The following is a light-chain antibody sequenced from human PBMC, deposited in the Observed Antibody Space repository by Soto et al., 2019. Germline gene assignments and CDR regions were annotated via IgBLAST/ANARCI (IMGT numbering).Light chain of an antibody. V-gene: IGKV3-20*01. CDR2: GAS. CDR3: QQYGATPPNT. J-gene: IGKJ4*01. CDR1: QIVSSTY. Sequence: EIVLTQSPGTLSLSPGEIATLSCRASQIVSSTYLAWFQQKPGQAPRLLIYGASTRATGIPDRFSGSGSGADFTLTISGLEPEDFGLYYCQQYGATPPNTFGGGTKVDIK.